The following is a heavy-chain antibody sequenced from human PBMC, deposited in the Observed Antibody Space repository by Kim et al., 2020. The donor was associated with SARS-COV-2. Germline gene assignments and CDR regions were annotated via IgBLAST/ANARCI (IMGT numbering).Heavy chain of an antibody. CDR3: ARDVWGGTFDI. D-gene: IGHD7-27*01. J-gene: IGHJ3*02. V-gene: IGHV3-7*01. Sequence: GGSLRLSCAASGFTFSSYWMNWVRQAPVKGLEWLANINQDGSERYYVDSMKGRFTISRDDAKNSLYLQMNSLRAEDTAVYYCARDVWGGTFDIWGQGTLVTVSS. CDR1: GFTFSSYW. CDR2: INQDGSER.